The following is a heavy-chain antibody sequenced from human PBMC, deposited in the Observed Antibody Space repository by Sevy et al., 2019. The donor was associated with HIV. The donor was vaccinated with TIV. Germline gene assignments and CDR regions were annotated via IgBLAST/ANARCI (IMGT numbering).Heavy chain of an antibody. J-gene: IGHJ4*02. CDR3: AGENAWGRGYS. V-gene: IGHV4-59*08. CDR1: GGSITSLY. D-gene: IGHD1-26*01. Sequence: SETLSLTCTVSGGSITSLYWNWIRQPPGKGLEWIANIYYNGHINYNPSLKSRVTLSLDTSKNRFSLGLSSLTAADTAMYYCAGENAWGRGYSWGQGTLVTVSS. CDR2: IYYNGHI.